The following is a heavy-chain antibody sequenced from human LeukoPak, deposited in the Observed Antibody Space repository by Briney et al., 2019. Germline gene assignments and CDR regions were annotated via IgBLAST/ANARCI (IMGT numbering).Heavy chain of an antibody. Sequence: GGSLRLSCAASGFTFSTYWMSWVRQAPGKGLEWVADIKPDGSEKYYVDSVKGRFTISRDNAKNSLYLQMNSLRAEDTAVYYCARGGGYYLNWGQGALVTVSS. CDR1: GFTFSTYW. D-gene: IGHD3-16*01. V-gene: IGHV3-7*01. CDR2: IKPDGSEK. J-gene: IGHJ4*02. CDR3: ARGGGYYLN.